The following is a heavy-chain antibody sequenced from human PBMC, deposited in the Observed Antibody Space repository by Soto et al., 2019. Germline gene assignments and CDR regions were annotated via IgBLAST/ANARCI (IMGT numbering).Heavy chain of an antibody. CDR1: GYTITRYG. J-gene: IGHJ1*01. Sequence: SVNVSCKTSGYTITRYGISWVRQAPGQGFEWMGRIIPILGIANYAQKFQGRVTITADKSTSTAYMELSSLRSEDTAVYYCASVAYCGGDCPVGYFQHWGQGTLVTVSS. V-gene: IGHV1-69*04. D-gene: IGHD2-21*01. CDR3: ASVAYCGGDCPVGYFQH. CDR2: IIPILGIA.